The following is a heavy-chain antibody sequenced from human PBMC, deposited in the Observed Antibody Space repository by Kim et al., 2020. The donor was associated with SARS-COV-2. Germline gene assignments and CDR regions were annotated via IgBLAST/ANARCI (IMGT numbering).Heavy chain of an antibody. CDR1: GYTFTSYA. D-gene: IGHD2-21*02. CDR2: INAGNGNT. V-gene: IGHV1-3*01. J-gene: IGHJ1*01. CDR3: ARDFAVVTAIEYFQH. Sequence: ASVKFSCKASGYTFTSYAMHWVRQAPGQRLEWMGWINAGNGNTKYSQKFQGRVTITRDTSASTAYMELSSLRSEDTAVYYCARDFAVVTAIEYFQHWGQGTLVTVSS.